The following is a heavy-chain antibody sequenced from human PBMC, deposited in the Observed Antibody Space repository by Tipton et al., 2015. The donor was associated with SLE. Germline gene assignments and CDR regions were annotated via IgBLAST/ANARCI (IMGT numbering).Heavy chain of an antibody. J-gene: IGHJ4*02. Sequence: TLSLTCAVYGGSFSGYYWSWIRQPPGKGLEWIGYIYYSGSTYYNPSLKSRVTISVDTSKNQFSLKLSSVTAADTAVYYCARGRRGGFDYWGQGTLVTVSS. CDR1: GGSFSGYY. D-gene: IGHD3-10*01. V-gene: IGHV4-34*01. CDR3: ARGRRGGFDY. CDR2: IYYSGST.